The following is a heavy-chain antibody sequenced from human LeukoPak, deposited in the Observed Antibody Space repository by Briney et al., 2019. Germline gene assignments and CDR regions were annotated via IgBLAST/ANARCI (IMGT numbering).Heavy chain of an antibody. Sequence: GGSLTLSCAASGFTSSDYDMTCIRQPPGKGPEWISYISSSGGTITYVDSVEGAFTISRDNDKNSLYHQMNSMRADDTAVYYCARSNYYTVDAWGQGTAVTVSS. J-gene: IGHJ6*02. V-gene: IGHV3-11*01. CDR2: ISSSGGTI. CDR3: ARSNYYTVDA. CDR1: GFTSSDYD.